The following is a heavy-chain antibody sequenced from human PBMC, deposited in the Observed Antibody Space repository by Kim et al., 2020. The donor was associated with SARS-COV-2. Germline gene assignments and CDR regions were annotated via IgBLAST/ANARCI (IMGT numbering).Heavy chain of an antibody. V-gene: IGHV4-59*01. J-gene: IGHJ2*01. D-gene: IGHD5-18*01. CDR2: IYYSGST. CDR1: GGSISSYY. Sequence: SETLSLTCTVSGGSISSYYWSWIRQPPGKGLEWIGYIYYSGSTNYNPSLKSRVTISVDTSKNQFSLKLSSVTTADTAVYYCARVGILPTERRGYSYGSWYFDLWGRGTLVTVSS. CDR3: ARVGILPTERRGYSYGSWYFDL.